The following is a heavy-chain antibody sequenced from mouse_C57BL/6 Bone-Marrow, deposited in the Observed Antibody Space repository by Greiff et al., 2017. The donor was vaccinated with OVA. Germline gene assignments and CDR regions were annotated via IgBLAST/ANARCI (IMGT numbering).Heavy chain of an antibody. J-gene: IGHJ1*03. CDR1: GYTFTSYG. Sequence: VQLQQSGAELARPGASVKLSCKASGYTFTSYGISWVKQRTGQGLEWIGEIYPRSGNTYYNEKFKGKATLTADKSSSTAYMELRSLTSEDSAVYVCARGYYGSPWYFDVWGTGTTVTVSS. D-gene: IGHD1-1*01. CDR2: IYPRSGNT. V-gene: IGHV1-81*01. CDR3: ARGYYGSPWYFDV.